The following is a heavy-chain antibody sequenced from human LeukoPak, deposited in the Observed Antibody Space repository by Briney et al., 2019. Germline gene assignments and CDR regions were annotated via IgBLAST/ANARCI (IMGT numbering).Heavy chain of an antibody. J-gene: IGHJ4*02. D-gene: IGHD3-10*01. Sequence: ASVKVSCKASGYTFTGYYMHWVRQAPGQGLERMGRINPNSGGTNYAQKFQGRVTMTRDTSISTAYMELGRPRSDDTAVYYCARDTRRGANVNWGQGTLVTVSS. CDR2: INPNSGGT. CDR3: ARDTRRGANVN. CDR1: GYTFTGYY. V-gene: IGHV1-2*06.